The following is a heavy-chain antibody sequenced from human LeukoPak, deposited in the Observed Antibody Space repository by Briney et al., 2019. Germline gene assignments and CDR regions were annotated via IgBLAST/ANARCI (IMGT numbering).Heavy chain of an antibody. CDR2: MNPNGGRT. J-gene: IGHJ3*01. Sequence: GASVKVSCKASGYTFTSYDINWVRQATGQGLEWMGWMNPNGGRTDFAQKFQGRVTMTTDMSINTAYMDLRSLTSDDTATYFCTRDLVGYDAFDVWGQGTLVTVSS. CDR3: TRDLVGYDAFDV. D-gene: IGHD2-15*01. V-gene: IGHV1-8*01. CDR1: GYTFTSYD.